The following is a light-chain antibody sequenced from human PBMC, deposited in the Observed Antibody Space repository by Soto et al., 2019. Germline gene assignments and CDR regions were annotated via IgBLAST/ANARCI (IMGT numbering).Light chain of an antibody. CDR3: CSYAGSYV. V-gene: IGLV2-11*01. CDR1: SSDVGGYNY. J-gene: IGLJ1*01. CDR2: DVS. Sequence: QAALTKHHSVSGSPGQQLTISFTGTSSDVGGYNYVSWYQQHPGKAPKLMIYDVSKRPSGVPDRFSGSKSGNTASLTISGLQAEDEADYYCCSYAGSYVCGTGP.